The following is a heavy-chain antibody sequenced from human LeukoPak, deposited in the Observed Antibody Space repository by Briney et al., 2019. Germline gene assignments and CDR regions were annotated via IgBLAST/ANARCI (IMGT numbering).Heavy chain of an antibody. CDR2: FDPEDGET. Sequence: VKVSCEVSGYTLTELSMHWVRQAPGKGLEWMGGFDPEDGETIYAQKFQGRVTMTEDTSTDTAYMELSSLRSEDTAVYYCATSNAPLPIDWLDGWGQGTLVTVSS. CDR3: ATSNAPLPIDWLDG. J-gene: IGHJ5*02. V-gene: IGHV1-24*01. D-gene: IGHD2-15*01. CDR1: GYTLTELS.